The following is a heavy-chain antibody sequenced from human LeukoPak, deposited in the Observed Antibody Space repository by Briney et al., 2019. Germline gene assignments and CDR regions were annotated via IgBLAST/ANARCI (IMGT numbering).Heavy chain of an antibody. V-gene: IGHV1-69*05. CDR1: GGTFSSYA. J-gene: IGHJ5*02. Sequence: SVKVSCKASGGTFSSYAISWVRQAPGQGLEWMGGIIPIFGTANYAQKFQGRVTITTDESTSTAYMELSSLRAEDTAVYYCARNERGYNWFDPWAREPWSPSPQ. CDR2: IIPIFGTA. CDR3: ARNERGYNWFDP. D-gene: IGHD1-1*01.